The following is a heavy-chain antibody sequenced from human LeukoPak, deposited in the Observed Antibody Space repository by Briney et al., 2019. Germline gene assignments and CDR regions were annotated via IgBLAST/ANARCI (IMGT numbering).Heavy chain of an antibody. CDR2: IYTSGST. D-gene: IGHD1-26*01. CDR1: GGSINSGSYY. J-gene: IGHJ4*02. CDR3: ARVTEWERGSY. V-gene: IGHV4-61*02. Sequence: SETLSLTCTVSGGSINSGSYYWSWIRQPAGKGLEWIGRIYTSGSTNYNPSLKSRVTISVDTSKNQFSLKLSSVTAADTAVYYCARVTEWERGSYWGQGTLVTVSS.